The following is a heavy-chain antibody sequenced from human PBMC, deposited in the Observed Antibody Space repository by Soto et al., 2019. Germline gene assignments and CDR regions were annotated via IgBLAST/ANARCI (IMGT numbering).Heavy chain of an antibody. CDR2: ISYSGST. V-gene: IGHV4-31*03. D-gene: IGHD1-20*01. CDR1: GGSISSGGYY. CDR3: ARYKSNYYYGMDV. J-gene: IGHJ6*02. Sequence: SETLSLTCTVSGGSISSGGYYWSWIRQHPGTGLEWIGHISYSGSTYYNTSLKSRVTISVDTSKNQFSLKLSSVTAADTAVYYCARYKSNYYYGMDVWGQGTTVTVSS.